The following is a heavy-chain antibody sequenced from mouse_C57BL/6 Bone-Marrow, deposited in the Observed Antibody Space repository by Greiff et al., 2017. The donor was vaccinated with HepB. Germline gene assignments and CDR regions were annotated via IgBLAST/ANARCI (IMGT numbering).Heavy chain of an antibody. J-gene: IGHJ4*01. V-gene: IGHV5-17*01. CDR3: ARNGYYVGYAMDY. D-gene: IGHD2-3*01. CDR1: GFTFSDYG. Sequence: EVKLVESGGGLVKPGGSLKLSCAASGFTFSDYGMHWVRQAPEKGLEWVAYISSGSSTIYYADTVKGRFTISRDNAKNTLFLQMTSLRSEDTAMYYCARNGYYVGYAMDYWGQGTSVTVSS. CDR2: ISSGSSTI.